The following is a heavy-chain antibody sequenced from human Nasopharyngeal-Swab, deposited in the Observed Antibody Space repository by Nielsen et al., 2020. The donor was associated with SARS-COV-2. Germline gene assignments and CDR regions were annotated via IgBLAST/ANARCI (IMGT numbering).Heavy chain of an antibody. J-gene: IGHJ4*02. CDR2: IKSKTDGGTT. D-gene: IGHD3-10*01. CDR1: GFTFSNAW. CDR3: TTRFGSY. Sequence: GESLKISCAASGFTFSNAWMSWVRQAPGKGLEWVCRIKSKTDGGTTDYAAPVKGRFTISRDDSKNTLYLQMNSLKTEDTAVYYCTTRFGSYWGQGTLVTVSS. V-gene: IGHV3-15*01.